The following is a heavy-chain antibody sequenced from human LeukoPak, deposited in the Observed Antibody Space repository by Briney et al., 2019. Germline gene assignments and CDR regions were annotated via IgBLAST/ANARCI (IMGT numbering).Heavy chain of an antibody. CDR1: GFTFSSYW. CDR3: ASDVDCWAHYYCYY. V-gene: IGHV3-7*01. D-gene: IGHD2-21*01. J-gene: IGHJ4*02. Sequence: GGSLRLSCAASGFTFSSYWMSWVRQAPGKGLEWVANIKQDGSEKYYVDSVKGRFTISRDNAKNSLYLQMNSLRAEDTAVYYCASDVDCWAHYYCYYWGQGTLVSVSA. CDR2: IKQDGSEK.